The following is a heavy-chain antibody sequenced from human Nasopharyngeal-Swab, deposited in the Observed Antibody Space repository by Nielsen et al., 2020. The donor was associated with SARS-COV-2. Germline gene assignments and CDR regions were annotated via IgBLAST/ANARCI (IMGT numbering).Heavy chain of an antibody. V-gene: IGHV5-51*01. D-gene: IGHD3-22*01. CDR3: ARTAIEGGYYRGDAFDI. J-gene: IGHJ3*02. Sequence: GESLKISCKGSGYSFTSYWIAWVRQMPGKGLEWMGIIYPRDSDTRYSPSFQGQVTISADKSISTAYPQWSSLKASDTAMYYCARTAIEGGYYRGDAFDIWGQGTMVTVSS. CDR2: IYPRDSDT. CDR1: GYSFTSYW.